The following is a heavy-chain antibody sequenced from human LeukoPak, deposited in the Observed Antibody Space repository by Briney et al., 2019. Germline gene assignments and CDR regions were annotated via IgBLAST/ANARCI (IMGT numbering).Heavy chain of an antibody. J-gene: IGHJ4*02. CDR2: IKSKTDGGTT. D-gene: IGHD3-22*01. Sequence: GGSLRLSCTASGFTFNTYAMNWVRQAPGKGLEWVGRIKSKTDGGTTDYAAPVKGRFTISGDDSKNTLYLQMNSLKTEDTAVYYCTTDEYYYDSSGYWLSDYWGQGTLVTVSS. CDR1: GFTFNTYA. V-gene: IGHV3-15*07. CDR3: TTDEYYYDSSGYWLSDY.